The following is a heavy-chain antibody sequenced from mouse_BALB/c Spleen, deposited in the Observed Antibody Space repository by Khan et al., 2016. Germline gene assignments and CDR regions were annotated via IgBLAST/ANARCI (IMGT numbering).Heavy chain of an antibody. CDR2: ISYSGSN. D-gene: IGHD4-1*01. Sequence: VQLKESGPGLVKPSQSLSLTCTVTGYSITSDYAWNWIRQFPGNKLEWMGYISYSGSNSYNPSLKSRIYITRDTSKNQFFLQLNSVTTEDTSTYYCAGAIWVLFYAMDYLCQVTSVPVSS. J-gene: IGHJ4*01. CDR1: GYSITSDYA. CDR3: AGAIWVLFYAMDY. V-gene: IGHV3-2*02.